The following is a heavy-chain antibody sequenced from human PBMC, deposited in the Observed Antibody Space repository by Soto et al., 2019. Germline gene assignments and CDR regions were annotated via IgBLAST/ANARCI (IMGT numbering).Heavy chain of an antibody. J-gene: IGHJ4*02. V-gene: IGHV4-39*01. CDR2: IYYSGST. CDR1: GGSISSTSYY. CDR3: ARSMTTVVTLDY. D-gene: IGHD4-17*01. Sequence: PETLSLTCTVPGGSISSTSYYWGWIRQPPGKGLEWIGSIYYSGSTYYNPSLKSRVTISVDTSKNQCSLKLSSVTAADTAVYYCARSMTTVVTLDYWGQGTLVNVSS.